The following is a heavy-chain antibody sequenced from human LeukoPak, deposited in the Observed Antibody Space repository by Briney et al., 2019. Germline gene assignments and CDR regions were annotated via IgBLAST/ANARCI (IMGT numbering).Heavy chain of an antibody. CDR2: IQRDGSSP. CDR1: GFAYSGSS. D-gene: IGHD3-16*01. V-gene: IGHV3-74*01. J-gene: IGHJ4*02. CDR3: SRGHYGPDY. Sequence: GGSLRLSCTASGFAYSGSSMHWVRQAPGKGLEWVSGIQRDGSSPTYADSVKGRFTISRDNAKGSVYLQVNILRAEDTAVYYCSRGHYGPDYWGQGTLATVSS.